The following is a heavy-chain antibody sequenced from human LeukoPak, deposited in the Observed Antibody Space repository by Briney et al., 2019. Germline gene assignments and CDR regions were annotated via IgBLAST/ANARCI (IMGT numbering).Heavy chain of an antibody. CDR1: GFTFSRYA. CDR2: ISVSGGST. CDR3: QKAAYEILTGYIPGEFDY. D-gene: IGHD3-9*01. J-gene: IGHJ4*02. V-gene: IGHV3-23*01. Sequence: GGSLRLSCAASGFTFSRYAMSWVLQAPGKGLEGVSAISVSGGSTYYADSVKGRFNISRDNSKNTLYLQMNSLRAEDTVVFYKQKAAYEILTGYIPGEFDYWGQGTLVTVSS.